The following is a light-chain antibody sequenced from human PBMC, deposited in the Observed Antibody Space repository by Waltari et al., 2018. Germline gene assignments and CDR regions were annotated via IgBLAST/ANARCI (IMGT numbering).Light chain of an antibody. J-gene: IGLJ3*02. V-gene: IGLV2-11*01. CDR3: GSYAGAYTFV. CDR1: INDVGVEGY. CDR2: DVV. Sequence: QSALTQPHSVSASAGQAVTIPCSGSINDVGVEGYVSWYQQLPGNAPKLLFYDVVKRPSGVPSRFAGTKYGTTPSLTISVLQTDDEATYCCGSYAGAYTFVFGGGTKLTVL.